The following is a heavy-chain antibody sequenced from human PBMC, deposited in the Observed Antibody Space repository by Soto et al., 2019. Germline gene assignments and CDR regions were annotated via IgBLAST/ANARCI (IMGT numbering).Heavy chain of an antibody. Sequence: SVKVSCKASGGTLSSYAISWVRQAPGQGLEWMGGIIPIFGTANYAQKFQGRVTITADESTSTAYMELSSLRSEDTAVYYCAREWLGEYSSSYPGPNWFDPWGQGTLVTVSS. V-gene: IGHV1-69*01. CDR2: IIPIFGTA. D-gene: IGHD6-6*01. J-gene: IGHJ5*02. CDR3: AREWLGEYSSSYPGPNWFDP. CDR1: GGTLSSYA.